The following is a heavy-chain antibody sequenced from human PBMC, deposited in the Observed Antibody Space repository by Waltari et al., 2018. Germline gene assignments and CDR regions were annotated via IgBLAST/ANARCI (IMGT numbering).Heavy chain of an antibody. CDR1: GGTFSSYA. D-gene: IGHD1-26*01. J-gene: IGHJ4*02. V-gene: IGHV1-69*12. Sequence: QVQLVQSGAEVKKPGSSVKVSCKASGGTFSSYAISWVRQAPGQGLEGMVGLIPILGTANYAQKFQGRVTITADESTSTAYMELRSLGAEDTAVYYCARDYSGSYSFDYWGQGTLVTVSS. CDR2: LIPILGTA. CDR3: ARDYSGSYSFDY.